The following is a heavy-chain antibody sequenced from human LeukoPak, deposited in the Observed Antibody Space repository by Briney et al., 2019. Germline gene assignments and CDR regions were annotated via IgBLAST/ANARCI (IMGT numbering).Heavy chain of an antibody. CDR2: INPRGGST. J-gene: IGHJ4*02. Sequence: ASVKVSCKASGYTFISYYMHWVRQAPGQGLEWMGIINPRGGSTSYAQKFQGRVTMTRDTSTSTVYMGLSSLRSEDTAVYYCARDTANYYYDSSGYYFDYWGQGTLVTVSS. D-gene: IGHD3-22*01. CDR3: ARDTANYYYDSSGYYFDY. CDR1: GYTFISYY. V-gene: IGHV1-46*01.